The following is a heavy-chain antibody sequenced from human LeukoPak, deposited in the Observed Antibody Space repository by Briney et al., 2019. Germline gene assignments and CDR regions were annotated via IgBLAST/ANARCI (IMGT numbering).Heavy chain of an antibody. V-gene: IGHV3-21*01. CDR3: AREISSGWYGIGDYFDY. J-gene: IGHJ4*02. CDR2: ISSSSTYI. CDR1: GFTLSSYT. D-gene: IGHD6-19*01. Sequence: GGSLRLSCAASGFTLSSYTMNWVRQAPGKGLEWVSSISSSSTYINYADSVKGRLTISRDNAKNSLYLQMNSLRAEDTAVYYCAREISSGWYGIGDYFDYWGQGTLVTVSS.